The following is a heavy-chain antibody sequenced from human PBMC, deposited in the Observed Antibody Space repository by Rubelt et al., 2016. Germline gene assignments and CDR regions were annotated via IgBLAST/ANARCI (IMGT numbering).Heavy chain of an antibody. Sequence: TNYAQKLQGRVTMTTDTSTGTAYMELRSLRSDDTAVYYCARVGTAMAFDYWGQGTLVTVSS. CDR3: ARVGTAMAFDY. CDR2: T. D-gene: IGHD5-18*01. J-gene: IGHJ4*02. V-gene: IGHV1-18*01.